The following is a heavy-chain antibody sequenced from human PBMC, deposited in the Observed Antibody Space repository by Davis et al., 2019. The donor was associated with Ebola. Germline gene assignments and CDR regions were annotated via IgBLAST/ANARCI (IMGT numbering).Heavy chain of an antibody. V-gene: IGHV3-30*03. Sequence: GESLKISCVVSGFSFDDSWMTWVRQAPGKGLEWVAVISYDGRYKYYADSVKGRFTISRDNSKNTLYLQTNSLRAEDTAVYYCARPSTYDFWSGYSFWGQGTLVTVSS. CDR1: GFSFDDSW. J-gene: IGHJ4*02. CDR2: ISYDGRYK. CDR3: ARPSTYDFWSGYSF. D-gene: IGHD3-3*01.